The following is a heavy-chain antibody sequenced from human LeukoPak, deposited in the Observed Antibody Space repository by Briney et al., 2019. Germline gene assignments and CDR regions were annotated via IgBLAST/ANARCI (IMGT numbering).Heavy chain of an antibody. CDR3: ARTSLRTGELDY. Sequence: GGSLRLSCAASGFTVSSNYMSWVRQAPGKGLEWVSVIYSGGSTYYADSVKGRFTISRDNSKNTLYLQMNSLRAEDTAVYYCARTSLRTGELDYWGQGTLVTVSS. CDR1: GFTVSSNY. J-gene: IGHJ4*02. D-gene: IGHD7-27*01. V-gene: IGHV3-53*01. CDR2: IYSGGST.